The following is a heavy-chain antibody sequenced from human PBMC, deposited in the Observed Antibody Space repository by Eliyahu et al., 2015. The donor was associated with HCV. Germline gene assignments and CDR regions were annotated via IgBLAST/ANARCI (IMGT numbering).Heavy chain of an antibody. Sequence: QVQLVQSGAEVKEPGAAVKVSCKXSGYTFAXFYINWVRQAPGQGLEWMGLVNPSTGGTSYPPQFQDRVSMTRDTSTSTVFMDLSDLRSEDTAIYYCARGGNVASIFYYYGMDVWGQGTTVTVSS. D-gene: IGHD2-15*01. V-gene: IGHV1-46*01. CDR3: ARGGNVASIFYYYGMDV. CDR1: GYTFAXFY. CDR2: VNPSTGGT. J-gene: IGHJ6*02.